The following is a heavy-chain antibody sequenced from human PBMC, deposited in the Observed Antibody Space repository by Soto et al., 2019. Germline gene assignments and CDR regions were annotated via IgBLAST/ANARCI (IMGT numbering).Heavy chain of an antibody. CDR2: IGTAGDT. CDR1: RFTFSTYA. CDR3: ARAPGTSGYHQYYYGLDV. V-gene: IGHV3-13*01. J-gene: IGHJ6*02. D-gene: IGHD5-12*01. Sequence: EVQLVESGGGLVQPGGSLRLSCAASRFTFSTYAMHWVRQATGNGLEWVSAIGTAGDTYYSGSVKGRFTVSRENAKNSLYLQMNSLRAGDTAVYYCARAPGTSGYHQYYYGLDVWGQGTTVTVSS.